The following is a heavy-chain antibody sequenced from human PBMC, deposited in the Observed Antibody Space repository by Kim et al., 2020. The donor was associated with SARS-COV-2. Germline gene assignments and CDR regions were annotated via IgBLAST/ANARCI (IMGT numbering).Heavy chain of an antibody. J-gene: IGHJ5*02. V-gene: IGHV4-4*06. CDR3: ARDGEIAAAAINWFDP. D-gene: IGHD6-25*01. Sequence: LKGRVNMTADTSKNQFSLKVSSVTAADTAVYYCARDGEIAAAAINWFDPWGQGTLVTVSS.